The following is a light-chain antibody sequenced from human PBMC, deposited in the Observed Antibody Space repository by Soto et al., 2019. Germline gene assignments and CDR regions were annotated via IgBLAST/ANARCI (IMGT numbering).Light chain of an antibody. CDR1: QSISSW. CDR2: DAS. J-gene: IGKJ2*02. CDR3: QQYNSYSGWT. Sequence: DIQMTQSPSTLSASVGDRVTITCRASQSISSWFAWYQQKPGKAPTLLIYDASSLESGVPSRFSGSGSATEFTLTISSLQPDDFATYYCQQYNSYSGWTFGQGTKLEIK. V-gene: IGKV1-5*01.